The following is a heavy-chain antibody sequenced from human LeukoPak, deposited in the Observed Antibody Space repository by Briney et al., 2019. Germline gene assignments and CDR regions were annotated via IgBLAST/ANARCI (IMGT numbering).Heavy chain of an antibody. CDR3: ARGKTMVYCGGDYYRFDN. J-gene: IGHJ4*02. CDR2: INPNSGGT. V-gene: IGHV1-2*02. D-gene: IGHD2-21*02. CDR1: GYTFTGYY. Sequence: ASVKVSCKASGYTFTGYYMHWVRQAPGQGLEWMGWINPNSGGTNYAQKFQGRVTMTRDTSISTAHMELSRLLSGDTAVYYCARGKTMVYCGGDYYRFDNWGQGTLVTVSS.